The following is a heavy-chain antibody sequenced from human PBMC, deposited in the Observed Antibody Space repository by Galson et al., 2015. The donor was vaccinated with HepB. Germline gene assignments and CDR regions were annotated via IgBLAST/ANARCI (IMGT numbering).Heavy chain of an antibody. J-gene: IGHJ5*02. CDR1: GFTFSDYF. D-gene: IGHD3-3*01. CDR2: ISDSGGTI. V-gene: IGHV3-11*01. CDR3: ARGFWSGYSNWFDP. Sequence: SLRLSCAASGFTFSDYFMSWIRQAPGKGLEWISYISDSGGTIYYADSVKGRFTISRDNAKNSVYLQMNILRAEDTAVCYCARGFWSGYSNWFDPWGQGTLVTVSS.